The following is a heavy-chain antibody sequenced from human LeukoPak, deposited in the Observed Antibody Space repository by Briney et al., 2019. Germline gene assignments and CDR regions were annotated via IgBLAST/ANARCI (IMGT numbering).Heavy chain of an antibody. CDR1: GFTFSDYY. Sequence: PGGSLRLSCAASGFTFSDYYMSWIRQAPGKGLEWVSYISSSSSYTNYADSVKGRFTISRDNAKNSLYLQMNSLRADDTAVYYCARGGDIVVVVAADDAFDIWGQGTMVTVSS. V-gene: IGHV3-11*06. D-gene: IGHD2-15*01. CDR2: ISSSSSYT. J-gene: IGHJ3*02. CDR3: ARGGDIVVVVAADDAFDI.